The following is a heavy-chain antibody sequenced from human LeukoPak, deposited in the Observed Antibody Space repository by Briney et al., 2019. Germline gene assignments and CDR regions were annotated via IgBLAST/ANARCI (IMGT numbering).Heavy chain of an antibody. D-gene: IGHD4-11*01. CDR2: ISAYNGNT. CDR1: GGTSSSYA. CDR3: ARGGVTTAEVDY. J-gene: IGHJ4*02. V-gene: IGHV1-18*01. Sequence: ASVKVSCKASGGTSSSYAISWVRQAPGQGLEWMGWISAYNGNTNYAQKLQGRVTMTTDTSTSTAYMELRSLRSDDTAVYYYARGGVTTAEVDYWGQGTLVTVSS.